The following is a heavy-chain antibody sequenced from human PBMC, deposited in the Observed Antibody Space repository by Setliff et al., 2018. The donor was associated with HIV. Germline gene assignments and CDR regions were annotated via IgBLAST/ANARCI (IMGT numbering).Heavy chain of an antibody. D-gene: IGHD6-6*01. V-gene: IGHV1-46*02. CDR1: AYIFNSYY. CDR3: ARDHIAARSVDY. J-gene: IGHJ4*02. Sequence: GASVKVSCKTSAYIFNSYYMHWIRQAPGQGLEWMGLIGPSGSSTTYAQNFQGRVTMSRDTSTNTVYMELSSLRSEDTAVYYCARDHIAARSVDYWGQGTLVTVSS. CDR2: IGPSGSST.